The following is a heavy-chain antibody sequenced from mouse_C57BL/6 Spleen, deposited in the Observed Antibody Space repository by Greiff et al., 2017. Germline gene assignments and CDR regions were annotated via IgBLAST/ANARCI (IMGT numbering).Heavy chain of an antibody. CDR3: ARDSGYGYFDV. D-gene: IGHD1-3*01. CDR2: INPNNGGT. J-gene: IGHJ1*03. CDR1: GYTFTDYN. Sequence: VQLQQSGPELVKPGASVTIPCKASGYTFTDYNMDWVKQSHGKSLAWIGDINPNNGGTIYNQKFKGKATLTVDKSSSTAYMELRSLTSEDTAVYYCARDSGYGYFDVWGTGTTVTVSS. V-gene: IGHV1-18*01.